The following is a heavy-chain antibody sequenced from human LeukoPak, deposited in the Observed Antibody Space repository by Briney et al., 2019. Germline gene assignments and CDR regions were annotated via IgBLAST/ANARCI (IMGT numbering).Heavy chain of an antibody. Sequence: GGSLRLSCAASGFTFSSYAMSWVRQAPGKGLEWVSAISGSGGSTYYADSVKGRFTISRDNSKNTLYLQMNSLRAEDTAVYYCAKAVERYDILTGYAINWLDPWGQGTLVTVSS. D-gene: IGHD3-9*01. CDR1: GFTFSSYA. CDR3: AKAVERYDILTGYAINWLDP. V-gene: IGHV3-23*01. J-gene: IGHJ5*02. CDR2: ISGSGGST.